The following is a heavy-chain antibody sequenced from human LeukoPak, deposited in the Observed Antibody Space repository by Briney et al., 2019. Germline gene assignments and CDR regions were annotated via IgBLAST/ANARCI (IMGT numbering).Heavy chain of an antibody. CDR1: GFTVSSNY. Sequence: PGGSLRLSCAASGFTVSSNYMSWVRQAPGKGLEWVANIKQDGTEKYYVDSVKGRFTISRDNAKNSLYLQMNSLRVEDTAVYYCAKVAKYYYGSETYYFFEHWGQGTPVTASS. D-gene: IGHD3-10*01. CDR2: IKQDGTEK. V-gene: IGHV3-7*01. CDR3: AKVAKYYYGSETYYFFEH. J-gene: IGHJ4*02.